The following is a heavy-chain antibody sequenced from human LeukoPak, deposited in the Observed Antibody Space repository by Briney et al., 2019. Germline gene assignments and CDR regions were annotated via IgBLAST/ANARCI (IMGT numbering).Heavy chain of an antibody. CDR3: ARGIGGDYDWFDP. V-gene: IGHV4-30-2*01. CDR1: GGSISSGGYY. Sequence: SETLSLTCTVSGGSISSGGYYWSWIRQPPGKGLEWIGYIYHSGSTYYNPSLKSRVTISVDRSKNQFSLKLSSVTAADTAVYYCARGIGGDYDWFDPWGQGTLVTVSS. CDR2: IYHSGST. D-gene: IGHD4-17*01. J-gene: IGHJ5*02.